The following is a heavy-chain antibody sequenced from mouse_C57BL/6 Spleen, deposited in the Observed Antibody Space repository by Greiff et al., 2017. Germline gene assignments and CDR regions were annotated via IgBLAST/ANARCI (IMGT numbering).Heavy chain of an antibody. Sequence: QVHVKQSGAELVKPGASVKLSCKASGYTFTSYWMHWVKQRPGRGLEWIGRIDPNSGGTKYNEKFKSKATLTVDKPSSTAYMQLSSLTSEDSAVYYCARENTTVVATPWYFDVWGTGTTVTVSS. CDR1: GYTFTSYW. CDR2: IDPNSGGT. V-gene: IGHV1-72*01. J-gene: IGHJ1*03. CDR3: ARENTTVVATPWYFDV. D-gene: IGHD1-1*01.